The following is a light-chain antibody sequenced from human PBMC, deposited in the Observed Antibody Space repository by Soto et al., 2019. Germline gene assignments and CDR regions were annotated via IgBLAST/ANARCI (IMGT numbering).Light chain of an antibody. CDR1: QSISSW. Sequence: DIQMTQSPSTLSASLGDRVTITCRASQSISSWLTWYQQKPGKAPKVLIYDASSLGSGVPSRFSGSGSGTKFTLTISSLQPDDFATYYCQQYNSFPLTFGGGTKVDIK. CDR2: DAS. J-gene: IGKJ4*01. CDR3: QQYNSFPLT. V-gene: IGKV1-5*01.